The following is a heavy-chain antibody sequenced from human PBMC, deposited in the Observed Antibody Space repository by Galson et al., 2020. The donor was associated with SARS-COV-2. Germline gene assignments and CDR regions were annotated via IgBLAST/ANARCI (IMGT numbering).Heavy chain of an antibody. D-gene: IGHD1-26*01. V-gene: IGHV6-1*01. CDR3: ARDWEASQNIVIHYYYGMDV. CDR2: TYYRSKWYN. J-gene: IGHJ6*02. Sequence: SQTLSLTCAISGDSVSSNSAAWNWIRQSPSRGLEWLGRTYYRSKWYNDYAVSVKSRITINPDTSKNQFSLQLNSVTPEDTAVYYCARDWEASQNIVIHYYYGMDVWCQGTTVTVSS. CDR1: GDSVSSNSAA.